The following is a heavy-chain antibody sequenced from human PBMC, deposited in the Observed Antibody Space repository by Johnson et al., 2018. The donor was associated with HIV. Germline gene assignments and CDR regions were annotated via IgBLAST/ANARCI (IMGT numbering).Heavy chain of an antibody. CDR3: ARELGGI. J-gene: IGHJ3*02. CDR1: GFTFSRYW. Sequence: VQLVESGGGLVQPGGSLRLSCAASGFTFSRYWMSWVRQAPGKGLEWVANIKQDGSEKYFVDSVKGRFTISRDNAKNSLYLQMNSLRVDDTALYYCARELGGIWGQGTMVTVSS. D-gene: IGHD3-16*01. V-gene: IGHV3-7*04. CDR2: IKQDGSEK.